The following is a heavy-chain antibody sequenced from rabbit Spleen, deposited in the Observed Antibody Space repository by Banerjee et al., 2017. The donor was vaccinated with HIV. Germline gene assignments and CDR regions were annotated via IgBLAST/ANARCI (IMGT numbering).Heavy chain of an antibody. CDR2: IGTGSGTT. Sequence: QEQLVESGGGLVKPGASPTLTCTASGFSFSSGYDMCWVRQAPGKGLEWIGCIGTGSGTTWFANWAKGRFTISKTSSTTVTLQMTSLTAADTATYFCASAYSDIYFDLWGQGTLVTVS. J-gene: IGHJ4*01. CDR3: ASAYSDIYFDL. D-gene: IGHD6-1*01. CDR1: GFSFSSGYD. V-gene: IGHV1S45*01.